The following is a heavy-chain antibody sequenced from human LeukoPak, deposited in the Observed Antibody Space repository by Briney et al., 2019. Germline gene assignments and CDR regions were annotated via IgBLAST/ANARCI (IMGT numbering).Heavy chain of an antibody. CDR2: VGFDGSST. Sequence: GGSLRLSCVASGFIFSSYAMYWVRQAPGKGPEWVAVVGFDGSSTHYADSVKGRFTVSRDNPKDTLYLQMNSLRAEDTAVYYCAKTYVPWGQGTLVTVSS. J-gene: IGHJ4*02. V-gene: IGHV3-33*06. CDR1: GFIFSSYA. D-gene: IGHD3-10*02. CDR3: AKTYVP.